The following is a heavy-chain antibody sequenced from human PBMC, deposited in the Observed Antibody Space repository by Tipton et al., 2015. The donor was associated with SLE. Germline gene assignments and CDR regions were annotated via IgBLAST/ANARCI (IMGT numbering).Heavy chain of an antibody. CDR3: ARGQGYCSSTSCYRVAFDI. CDR1: GFTFDDYA. J-gene: IGHJ3*02. D-gene: IGHD2-2*02. CDR2: ISWNSGSI. V-gene: IGHV3-9*01. Sequence: SLRLSCAASGFTFDDYAMHWVRQAPGKGLEWVSGISWNSGSIGYADSVKGRFTISRDNAKNSLYLQMNSLRAEDTALYYCARGQGYCSSTSCYRVAFDIWGQGTMVTVSS.